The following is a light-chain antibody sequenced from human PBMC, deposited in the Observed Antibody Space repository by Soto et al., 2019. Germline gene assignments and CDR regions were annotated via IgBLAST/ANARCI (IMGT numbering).Light chain of an antibody. V-gene: IGLV1-51*02. Sequence: QSVLTQPPSVSAAPGQTVTISCSGSSSNIGNNYVSWYQQLPGAAPKLLIYETNRRPAGIPDRFSGSKSGTSANLGITGLQTADEADYYCGTWDTSLSAGRVFGPGTKLTVL. CDR2: ETN. CDR3: GTWDTSLSAGRV. J-gene: IGLJ1*01. CDR1: SSNIGNNY.